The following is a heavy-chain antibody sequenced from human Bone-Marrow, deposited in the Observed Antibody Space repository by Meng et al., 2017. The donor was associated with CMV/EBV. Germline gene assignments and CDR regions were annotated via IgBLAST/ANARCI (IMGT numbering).Heavy chain of an antibody. CDR2: IRSDGSNK. Sequence: GESLKISCAGSRFFFSINSMNWVRQAPGKGLEWVAFIRSDGSNKYYADSVKGRFTISRDNSKNTLYLQMNSLRAEDTAVYYCAKDRSRQGDYDFWSGYYNYWGQGTRVTVSS. CDR1: RFFFSINS. CDR3: AKDRSRQGDYDFWSGYYNY. J-gene: IGHJ4*02. D-gene: IGHD3-3*01. V-gene: IGHV3-30*02.